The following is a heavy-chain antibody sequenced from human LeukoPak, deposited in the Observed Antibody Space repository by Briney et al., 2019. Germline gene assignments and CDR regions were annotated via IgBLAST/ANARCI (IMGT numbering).Heavy chain of an antibody. CDR3: AREFKSGYGMWA. V-gene: IGHV3-21*01. Sequence: PGGSLRLSCAASGFTFSSYAMSWVRQAPGKGLEWVSSITSSSDYIYYADSVKGRFTISRDNAENSLHLQMSSLRAEDTAVYYCAREFKSGYGMWAWGQGTLVTVSS. CDR2: ITSSSDYI. CDR1: GFTFSSYA. J-gene: IGHJ5*02. D-gene: IGHD5-18*01.